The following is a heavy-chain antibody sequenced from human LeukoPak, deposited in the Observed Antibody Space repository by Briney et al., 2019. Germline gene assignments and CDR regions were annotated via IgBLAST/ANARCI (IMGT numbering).Heavy chain of an antibody. CDR3: AKATSDRSGYYYGSTFDT. J-gene: IGHJ3*02. CDR2: ISYNSGTI. CDR1: GFTFDDYA. D-gene: IGHD3-22*01. Sequence: GRSLRLSCAAFGFTFDDYAVHWVRQAPGKGLEWVSGISYNSGTIGYADSVKGRFTISRDNAKNSLYLQMNSLRAEDMALYYCAKATSDRSGYYYGSTFDTWGQGTMVTVSS. V-gene: IGHV3-9*03.